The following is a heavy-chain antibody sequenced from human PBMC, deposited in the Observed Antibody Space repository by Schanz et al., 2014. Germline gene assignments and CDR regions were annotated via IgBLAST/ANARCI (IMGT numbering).Heavy chain of an antibody. D-gene: IGHD3-9*01. CDR3: TKTAYYILTDYYSRIDA. Sequence: QVQLVQSGAEVKKPGASVRVSCKASGYTFTTYAMSWVRQAPGQGLEWVGWISVYTGNTKYGQKVQGRVTMTADTSTLTACMAVSTLRSYDTTEDYCTKTAYYILTDYYSRIDAWGQGTPITVSS. CDR2: ISVYTGNT. CDR1: GYTFTTYA. J-gene: IGHJ6*02. V-gene: IGHV1-18*01.